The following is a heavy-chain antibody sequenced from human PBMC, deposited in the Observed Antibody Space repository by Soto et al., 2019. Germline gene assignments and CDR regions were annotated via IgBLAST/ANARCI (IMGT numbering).Heavy chain of an antibody. Sequence: QVQLQESGSGLVKPSETLSLTCTVSGGYISSSYWSWIRQPPGKGLEGIGYVFHTGTTNYNPSFESRVTISVDTSKTHFSLKLRSVTAADTAVYYCARDRAGGYSDYWGQGTLVTVSS. CDR2: VFHTGTT. J-gene: IGHJ4*02. V-gene: IGHV4-59*01. CDR3: ARDRAGGYSDY. CDR1: GGYISSSY. D-gene: IGHD5-12*01.